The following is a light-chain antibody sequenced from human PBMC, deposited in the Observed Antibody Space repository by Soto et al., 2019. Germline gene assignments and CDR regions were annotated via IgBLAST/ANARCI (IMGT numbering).Light chain of an antibody. CDR3: MQALEGLT. Sequence: DIVMTQSPLSLPVTPGEPASITCRSSESLLHSDGYNYLDWYLQKPGQSPQLLIYLGSNRASGVPDRFSGSGSGTDFTLEISRVEAEDAGLYYCMQALEGLTFGGGTKVELK. CDR1: ESLLHSDGYNY. CDR2: LGS. V-gene: IGKV2-28*01. J-gene: IGKJ4*01.